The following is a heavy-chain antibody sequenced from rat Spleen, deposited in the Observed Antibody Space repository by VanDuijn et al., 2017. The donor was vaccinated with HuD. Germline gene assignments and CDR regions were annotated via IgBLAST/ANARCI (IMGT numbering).Heavy chain of an antibody. D-gene: IGHD1-1*01. V-gene: IGHV2-32*01. CDR2: MWSDGDT. Sequence: QVQLKESGPGLVQPSQTLSLTCTVSGFSLTSYHVHWVRQPPGKGLEWMGVMWSDGDTSYNSALKSRLSISRDTSKSQVFLKMSSLQTEDPATYYCARSPDITTVVPYVMDAWGQGASVTVSS. CDR1: GFSLTSYH. J-gene: IGHJ4*01. CDR3: ARSPDITTVVPYVMDA.